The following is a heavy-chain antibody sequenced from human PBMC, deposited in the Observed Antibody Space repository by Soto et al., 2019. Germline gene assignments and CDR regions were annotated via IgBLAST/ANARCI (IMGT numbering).Heavy chain of an antibody. Sequence: PSETLSLTCTVSGGSISSGDYYWSWIRQPPGKGLEWIGYIYYSGSTYYNPSLKSRVTISVDTSKNQFSLKLSSVTAADTAVYYCARGFRGDYDSLSWFDPWGQGTLVTVSS. D-gene: IGHD4-17*01. V-gene: IGHV4-30-4*01. CDR1: GGSISSGDYY. CDR2: IYYSGST. CDR3: ARGFRGDYDSLSWFDP. J-gene: IGHJ5*02.